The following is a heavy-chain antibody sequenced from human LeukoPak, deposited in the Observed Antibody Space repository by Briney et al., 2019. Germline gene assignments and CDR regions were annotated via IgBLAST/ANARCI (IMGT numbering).Heavy chain of an antibody. CDR2: ISYDGSNK. J-gene: IGHJ6*04. CDR3: AKEQYYDILTGHDYYNGMDV. CDR1: GFTFSRYG. D-gene: IGHD3-9*01. V-gene: IGHV3-30*18. Sequence: GGSLRLSCAASGFTFSRYGMHWVRQAPGKGLEWVAVISYDGSNKYYADSVKGRFTISRDNSKNTLYLQMNSLRAEDTAVYYCAKEQYYDILTGHDYYNGMDVWGKGTTVTVSS.